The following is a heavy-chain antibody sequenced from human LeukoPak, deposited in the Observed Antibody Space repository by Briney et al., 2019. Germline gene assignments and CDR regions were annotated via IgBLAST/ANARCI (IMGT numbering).Heavy chain of an antibody. D-gene: IGHD3-22*01. CDR2: FYPEDGET. J-gene: IGHJ4*02. CDR1: GYTLTELS. V-gene: IGHV1-24*01. Sequence: ASVKVSCKVSGYTLTELSMHWVRQAPGKGLEWMGGFYPEDGETIYAQKFQGRVTMTEDTSTDTAYMELSSLRSEDTAVYYCATAFKYYYDSSGYYFHFDYWGQGTLVTVSS. CDR3: ATAFKYYYDSSGYYFHFDY.